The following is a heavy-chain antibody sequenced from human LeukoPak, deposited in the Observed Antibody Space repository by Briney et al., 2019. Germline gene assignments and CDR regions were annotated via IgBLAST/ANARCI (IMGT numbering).Heavy chain of an antibody. D-gene: IGHD6-19*01. V-gene: IGHV3-21*01. J-gene: IGHJ5*02. CDR2: ISSSSSYI. CDR1: GFTFSSYS. CDR3: ARSPGGSGWTGWFDP. Sequence: GGSLRLSCAASGFTFSSYSMNWVRQAPGKGLESVSSISSSSSYIYYADSVKGRFTISRDNAKNSLYLQMNSLRAEDTAVYYCARSPGGSGWTGWFDPWGQGTLVTVSS.